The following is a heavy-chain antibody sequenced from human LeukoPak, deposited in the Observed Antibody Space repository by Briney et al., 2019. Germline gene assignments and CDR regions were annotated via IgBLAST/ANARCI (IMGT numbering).Heavy chain of an antibody. CDR2: IKQDGSEK. CDR3: AREGWSSSWYPKPYYYYGMDV. J-gene: IGHJ6*04. V-gene: IGHV3-7*03. CDR1: GFTFSSYW. D-gene: IGHD6-13*01. Sequence: GGSLRLSCAASGFTFSSYWMSWVRQAPGKGLEWVASIKQDGSEKYYVDSVKGRFTISRDNAKNSLYLQMNSLRAEDTAVYYCAREGWSSSWYPKPYYYYGMDVWGKGTTVTVSS.